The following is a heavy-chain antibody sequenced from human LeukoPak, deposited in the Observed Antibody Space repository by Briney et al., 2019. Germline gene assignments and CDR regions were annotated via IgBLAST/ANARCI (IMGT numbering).Heavy chain of an antibody. D-gene: IGHD3-9*01. Sequence: PGGSLRLSCAASGFSFGSSWMGWVRPPARKGMEWVANIKQDGRDKYYADSVKGRFTISRDNAKCSLYLQMNSLRAEDTAVYYCARDYTYYDILTGYPYWYFDLWGRGTLVTVSS. CDR3: ARDYTYYDILTGYPYWYFDL. V-gene: IGHV3-7*01. J-gene: IGHJ2*01. CDR2: IKQDGRDK. CDR1: GFSFGSSW.